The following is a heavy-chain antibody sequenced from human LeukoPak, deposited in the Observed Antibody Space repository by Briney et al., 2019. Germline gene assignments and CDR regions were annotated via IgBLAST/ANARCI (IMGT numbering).Heavy chain of an antibody. J-gene: IGHJ4*02. V-gene: IGHV3-15*01. CDR1: GFTFSNAW. Sequence: PGGSLRLSRAASGFTFSNAWMSWVRQAPPKGLEWVGRIKSRTDGGTTDYAAPVKGKFTISRDDSKNTLYLLMNSLNTEDTAVYYCTTPYYYGSGTITPIYYFDYWGQGTLVTVSS. CDR2: IKSRTDGGTT. CDR3: TTPYYYGSGTITPIYYFDY. D-gene: IGHD3-10*01.